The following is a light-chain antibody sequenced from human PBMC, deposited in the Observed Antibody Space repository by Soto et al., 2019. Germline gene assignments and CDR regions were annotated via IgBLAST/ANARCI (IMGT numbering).Light chain of an antibody. Sequence: VRRQPPATQSVSQGERATLSCRASQSVSSSYLAWYQQKPGQAPRLLIYGASSRATGIPDRFSGSGSGTDFTLTISRLEPEDFAVYYCQQYGSSPSSGHGTKVDI. J-gene: IGKJ1*01. CDR3: QQYGSSPS. CDR1: QSVSSSY. V-gene: IGKV3-20*01. CDR2: GAS.